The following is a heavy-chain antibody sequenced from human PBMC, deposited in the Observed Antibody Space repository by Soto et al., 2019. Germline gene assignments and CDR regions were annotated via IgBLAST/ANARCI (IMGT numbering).Heavy chain of an antibody. CDR3: ARDKATVGGYNLYDP. CDR2: IYHSGST. V-gene: IGHV4-4*02. J-gene: IGHJ5*02. CDR1: GGSIRSSHW. D-gene: IGHD3-16*01. Sequence: QVQLLESGPGLVKPSETLSLICTVSGGSIRSSHWWSWVRQPPGKGLERIGEIYHSGSTNLDPSLKSRVTLSVDKSQNQFSLNLTSVTAADTAVYYCARDKATVGGYNLYDPWGQGILVTVSS.